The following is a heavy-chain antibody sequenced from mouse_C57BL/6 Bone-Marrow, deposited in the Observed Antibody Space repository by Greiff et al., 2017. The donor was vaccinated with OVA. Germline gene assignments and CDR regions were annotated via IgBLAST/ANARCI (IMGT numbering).Heavy chain of an antibody. CDR3: ARGYSNRYYYAMDY. J-gene: IGHJ4*01. Sequence: VHVKQSGPELVKPGASVKISCKASGYSFTDYNMNWVKQSNGKSLEWIGVINPNYGTTSYNQKFKGKATLTVDQSSSTAYMQLNSLTSEDSAVYYCARGYSNRYYYAMDYWGQGTSVTVSS. V-gene: IGHV1-39*01. D-gene: IGHD2-5*01. CDR2: INPNYGTT. CDR1: GYSFTDYN.